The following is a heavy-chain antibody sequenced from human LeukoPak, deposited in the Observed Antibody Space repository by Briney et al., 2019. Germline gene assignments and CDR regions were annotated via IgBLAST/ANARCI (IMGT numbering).Heavy chain of an antibody. CDR3: ARDRGERGSSWSLPAHGFDI. V-gene: IGHV1-69*05. CDR1: GGTFSSYA. Sequence: SVKVSCKASGGTFSSYAINWVRQAPGQGLEWMGRIVPIFGTTNYAQKFQGRVTTTTDESTSTAYMELSSLRSEDTAVYYCARDRGERGSSWSLPAHGFDIWGQGTMVTVSS. D-gene: IGHD6-13*01. J-gene: IGHJ3*02. CDR2: IVPIFGTT.